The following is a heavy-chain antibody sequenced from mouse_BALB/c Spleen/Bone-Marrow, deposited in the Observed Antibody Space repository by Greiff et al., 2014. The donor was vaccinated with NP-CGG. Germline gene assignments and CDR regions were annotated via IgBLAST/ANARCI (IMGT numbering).Heavy chain of an antibody. CDR3: ERDGGVQGYAMDY. CDR2: ISDGGGYT. Sequence: EVQVEESGGGLVKPGGSLKLSCAASGFTFSDYYMYWVRQTPEKRLEWVATISDGGGYTYYPDSVKGRFTISRDIAKNNLYLQMSSLRSEDTAMYYFERDGGVQGYAMDYWGQGTSVTVSS. V-gene: IGHV5-4*02. J-gene: IGHJ4*01. D-gene: IGHD1-1*02. CDR1: GFTFSDYY.